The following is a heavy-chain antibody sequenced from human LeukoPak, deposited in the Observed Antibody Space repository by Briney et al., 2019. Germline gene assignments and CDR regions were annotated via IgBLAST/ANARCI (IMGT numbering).Heavy chain of an antibody. J-gene: IGHJ4*02. Sequence: GGSLRLSCAASGFTFSSYWMSWVRQAPGKGLEWVANIKQDGSEKYYVDSVKGRFTISRDNAKNSLFLQMNSLRAEDTAVYYCASSVYIWNDFSYYFDYWGQGTLVTVSS. CDR2: IKQDGSEK. V-gene: IGHV3-7*01. D-gene: IGHD1-1*01. CDR3: ASSVYIWNDFSYYFDY. CDR1: GFTFSSYW.